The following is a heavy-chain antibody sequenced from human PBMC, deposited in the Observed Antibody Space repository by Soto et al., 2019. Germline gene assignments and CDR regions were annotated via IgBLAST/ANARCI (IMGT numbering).Heavy chain of an antibody. CDR3: ARDRCSGGSCYSSFAFDI. CDR1: GGTFSSYA. V-gene: IGHV1-69*12. Sequence: QVQLVQSGAEVKKPGSSVKVSCKASGGTFSSYAISWVRQAPGHGLEWMGGIIPIFGTANYAQKFQGRVTITADESTSTAYMELSSLRSEDTAVYYCARDRCSGGSCYSSFAFDIWGQGTMVTVSS. J-gene: IGHJ3*02. CDR2: IIPIFGTA. D-gene: IGHD2-15*01.